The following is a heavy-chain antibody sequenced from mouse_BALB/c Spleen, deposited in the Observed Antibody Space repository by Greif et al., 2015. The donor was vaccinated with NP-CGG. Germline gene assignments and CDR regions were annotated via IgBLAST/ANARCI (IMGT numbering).Heavy chain of an antibody. Sequence: QVQLQQSGAELVKPGASVKLSCKASGYTFTSYWMHWVKQRPGQGLEWIGEINPSNGRTNYNEKFKSKATLTVDKSSSTAYMQLSSLTSEDSAVYYCARWDGFSFAYWGQGTLVTVSA. D-gene: IGHD2-3*01. CDR3: ARWDGFSFAY. J-gene: IGHJ3*01. CDR1: GYTFTSYW. CDR2: INPSNGRT. V-gene: IGHV1S81*02.